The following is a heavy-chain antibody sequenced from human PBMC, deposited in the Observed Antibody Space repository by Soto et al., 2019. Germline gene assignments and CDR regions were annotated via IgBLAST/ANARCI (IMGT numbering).Heavy chain of an antibody. D-gene: IGHD7-27*01. V-gene: IGHV3-9*01. Sequence: EVQLVESGGGLVQPGRSLRLSCAASGFTFDDYAMHWVRQAPGKGLEWVSGISWNSGSIGYADSVKGRFTISRDNAKNSLYLQMNSLRAEDTALYYCAKGPGAFSYYSGMDVWGQGTTVTVSS. CDR1: GFTFDDYA. CDR2: ISWNSGSI. J-gene: IGHJ6*02. CDR3: AKGPGAFSYYSGMDV.